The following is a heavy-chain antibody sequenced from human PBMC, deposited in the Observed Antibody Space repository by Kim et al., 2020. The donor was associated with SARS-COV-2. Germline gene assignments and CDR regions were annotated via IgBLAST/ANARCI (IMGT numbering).Heavy chain of an antibody. J-gene: IGHJ6*02. CDR3: ARDRGVTTSILEGSYYYYGMDV. V-gene: IGHV3-30*04. CDR1: GFTFSSYA. CDR2: ISYDGSNK. Sequence: GGSLRLSCAASGFTFSSYAMHWVRQAPGKGLEWVAVISYDGSNKYYADSVKGRFTISRDNSKNTLYLQMNSLRAEDTAVYYCARDRGVTTSILEGSYYYYGMDVWGQGTTVTVSS. D-gene: IGHD3-10*01.